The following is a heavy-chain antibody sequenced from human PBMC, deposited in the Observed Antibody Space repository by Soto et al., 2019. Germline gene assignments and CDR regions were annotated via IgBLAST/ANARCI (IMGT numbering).Heavy chain of an antibody. CDR1: GFTFSSYW. D-gene: IGHD1-26*01. Sequence: AGGSLRLSCSASGFTFSSYWMSWVRQAPGKGLEWVANMKQDGSEIYYVDSVKGRFTISRDNAKNSLYLQMSSLRAEDTAVYYCARSGSRLGATRGLSYWGQGTLVTVSS. CDR3: ARSGSRLGATRGLSY. J-gene: IGHJ4*02. V-gene: IGHV3-7*04. CDR2: MKQDGSEI.